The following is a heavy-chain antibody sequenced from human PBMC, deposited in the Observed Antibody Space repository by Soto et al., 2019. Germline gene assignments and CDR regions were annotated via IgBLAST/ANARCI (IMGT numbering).Heavy chain of an antibody. D-gene: IGHD1-26*01. CDR2: MNPNSGNT. J-gene: IGHJ4*02. CDR3: ARSPMGIGSYFNY. V-gene: IGHV1-8*01. CDR1: GYTFTSYD. Sequence: QVQLVQSGAEVEKPGASVKVSCKASGYTFTSYDINWVRQASGQGLEWMGWMNPNSGNTGYAQKFQGRVTMTRNTSISTAYMELSSLRSEETAVYYCARSPMGIGSYFNYWGQGTLVTISS.